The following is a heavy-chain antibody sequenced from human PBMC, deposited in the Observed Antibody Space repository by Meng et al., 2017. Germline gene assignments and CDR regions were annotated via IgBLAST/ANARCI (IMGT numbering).Heavy chain of an antibody. D-gene: IGHD2-15*01. CDR3: AKNRLEIVVVVAATMDY. V-gene: IGHV3-23*01. CDR2: ISGSGGST. CDR1: GFTFSTFA. Sequence: GGSLKTSCAASGFTFSTFAMSWVRQAPGKGLEWVSAISGSGGSTYYADSVKGRFTIARVNSKNTLYMQMNSLRAEDTAVYYVAKNRLEIVVVVAATMDYWGQGTLVTVSS. J-gene: IGHJ4*02.